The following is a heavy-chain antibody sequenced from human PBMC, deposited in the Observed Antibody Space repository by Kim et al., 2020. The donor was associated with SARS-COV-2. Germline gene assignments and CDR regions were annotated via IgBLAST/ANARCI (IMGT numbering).Heavy chain of an antibody. V-gene: IGHV3-53*01. CDR1: GFTVSSNY. D-gene: IGHD3-3*01. CDR3: ARAVFGRHLGDFFDY. Sequence: GGSLRLSCAASGFTVSSNYMNWVRQAPGKGLEWVSIIYSDDSTYYADSVKGRFTISRDNSKNTLYLRMNSLRAEDTAVYYCARAVFGRHLGDFFDYWGQGTLVTVSS. CDR2: IYSDDST. J-gene: IGHJ4*02.